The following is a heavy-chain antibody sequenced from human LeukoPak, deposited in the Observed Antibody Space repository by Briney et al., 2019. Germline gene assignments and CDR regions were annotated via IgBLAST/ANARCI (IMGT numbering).Heavy chain of an antibody. J-gene: IGHJ1*01. CDR3: ARRAVSAEYFQQ. CDR2: IYPGDSDT. CDR1: GYSFTTYW. Sequence: GESLKISCKGSGYSFTTYWIGWVRQMPGKGLEWMGIIYPGDSDTRYSSSFQGQVTISADKSISTAYLQWSSLKASDTAIYYCARRAVSAEYFQQWGQGTLVTVSS. V-gene: IGHV5-51*01.